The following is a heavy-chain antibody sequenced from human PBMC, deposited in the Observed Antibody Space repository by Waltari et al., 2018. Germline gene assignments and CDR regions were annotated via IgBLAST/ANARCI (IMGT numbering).Heavy chain of an antibody. D-gene: IGHD2-15*01. V-gene: IGHV3-7*04. Sequence: SCAASGFTFSSYWMSWVRQAPGKGLEWVANIKQDGSEKYYVDSGKGRFTISRDNAKNSLYLQMNSLRAEDTAVYYCARDLRNDCSGGSCDSNYFDYWGQGTLVTVSS. CDR1: GFTFSSYW. CDR2: IKQDGSEK. J-gene: IGHJ4*02. CDR3: ARDLRNDCSGGSCDSNYFDY.